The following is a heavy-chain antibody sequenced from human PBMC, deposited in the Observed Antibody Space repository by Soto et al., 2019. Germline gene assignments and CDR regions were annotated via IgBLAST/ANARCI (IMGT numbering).Heavy chain of an antibody. CDR2: MNPGVSS. D-gene: IGHD3-10*01. V-gene: IGHV4-34*01. Sequence: SETLSLTCAVNGGPFSGYYWSWIRQPPGKGLEWIGEMNPGVSSNYNPSLKSRVTVSVDTSKKQFSLKLTSVTAADTAVYYCARGNRRGRVGNWFNPWGQGTLVTVSS. J-gene: IGHJ5*02. CDR1: GGPFSGYY. CDR3: ARGNRRGRVGNWFNP.